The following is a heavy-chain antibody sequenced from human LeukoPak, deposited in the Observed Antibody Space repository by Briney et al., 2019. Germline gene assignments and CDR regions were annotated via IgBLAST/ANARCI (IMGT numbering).Heavy chain of an antibody. CDR1: GGTFSSYA. V-gene: IGHV1-69*13. Sequence: SVKVSCKASGGTFSSYAISWVRQAPGQGLEWMGGIIPIFGTANYAQKFQGSVTITADESTSTAYMELSSLRSEDTAVYYCARIVLPQDIVVVPAAIPYYYYYYGMDVWGQGTTVTVSS. CDR3: ARIVLPQDIVVVPAAIPYYYYYYGMDV. CDR2: IIPIFGTA. J-gene: IGHJ6*02. D-gene: IGHD2-2*01.